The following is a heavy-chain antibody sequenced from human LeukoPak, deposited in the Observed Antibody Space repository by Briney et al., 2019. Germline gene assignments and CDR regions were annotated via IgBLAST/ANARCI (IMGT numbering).Heavy chain of an antibody. Sequence: EASVKVSCKASGYTFTGYYMHWVRQAPGQGLEWMGWINPNSGGTNYAQKFQGRVTMTRDTSISTAYMELSRLRSDDTAVYYCARAHCSGGSCYSQLDYFDYWGQGTLVTVSS. D-gene: IGHD2-15*01. CDR3: ARAHCSGGSCYSQLDYFDY. J-gene: IGHJ4*02. V-gene: IGHV1-2*02. CDR2: INPNSGGT. CDR1: GYTFTGYY.